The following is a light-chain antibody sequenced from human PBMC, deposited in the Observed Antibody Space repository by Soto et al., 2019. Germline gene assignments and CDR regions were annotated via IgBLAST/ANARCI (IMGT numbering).Light chain of an antibody. Sequence: EIVMTQSPATLSVSPGERATLSCRASQSVGSSIAWYQQEPGQAPRLLMYGASTRATGIPARFSGSGSGTEFTLTISSLQSEDFAVYFCQQYKNWPPITFGQGTRLEI. CDR3: QQYKNWPPIT. J-gene: IGKJ5*01. CDR2: GAS. V-gene: IGKV3-15*01. CDR1: QSVGSS.